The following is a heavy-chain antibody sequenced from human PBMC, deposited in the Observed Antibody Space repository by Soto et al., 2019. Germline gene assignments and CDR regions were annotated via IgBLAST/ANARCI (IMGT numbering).Heavy chain of an antibody. CDR1: GGSISSGGYY. D-gene: IGHD2-8*01. Sequence: QVQLQESGPGLVKPSQTLSLTCTVSGGSISSGGYYWRWIRQQPGKGLVWIGYIYYRGSTYYIPSRNSRVTISVDTSKNQFSLKLSSVTAADTAVDHCARDIVQAHYYGMDVWGQGTTVTV. J-gene: IGHJ6*02. V-gene: IGHV4-31*03. CDR2: IYYRGST. CDR3: ARDIVQAHYYGMDV.